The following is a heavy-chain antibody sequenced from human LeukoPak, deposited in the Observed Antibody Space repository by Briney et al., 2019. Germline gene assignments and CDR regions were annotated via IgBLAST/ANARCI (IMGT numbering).Heavy chain of an antibody. D-gene: IGHD3-22*01. V-gene: IGHV3-23*01. CDR1: GFTFSSYA. J-gene: IGHJ4*02. Sequence: GGSLRLSCAASGFTFSSYAMSWVRQAPGKGLEWVSAISGSGGSTYYADSVKGRFTISRDNSKNTLYLQMNSLRAEDTAVYYCAKGKYYYDSSGYYYYFDYWGQGTLVTVSS. CDR2: ISGSGGST. CDR3: AKGKYYYDSSGYYYYFDY.